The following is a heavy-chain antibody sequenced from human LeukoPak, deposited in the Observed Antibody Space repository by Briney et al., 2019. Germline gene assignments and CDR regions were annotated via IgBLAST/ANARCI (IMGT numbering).Heavy chain of an antibody. CDR2: ISGSGGST. Sequence: GGSLRLSCAASGFTFSSYAMSWVRQAPGKGLEWVSAISGSGGSTYYADSVKARFTISRDNSKGTLYLQMNSLRAEDTAVYYCARSGTRYCTGTSCRSYIDYWGQGTLVTVSS. J-gene: IGHJ4*02. CDR1: GFTFSSYA. V-gene: IGHV3-23*01. D-gene: IGHD2-2*01. CDR3: ARSGTRYCTGTSCRSYIDY.